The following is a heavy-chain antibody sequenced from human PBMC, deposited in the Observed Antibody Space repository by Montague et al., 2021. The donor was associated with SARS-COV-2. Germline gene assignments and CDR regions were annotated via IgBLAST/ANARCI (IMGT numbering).Heavy chain of an antibody. Sequence: SETLSLTCTVSGGSISGSNFHWGWIRQPPGKGLELIGTLYYSGATYYNPSLKSRVTTSMDTSKNQFSLKLTSAIAADTAVYYCARLRGGTPGEHWGQGALVTVSS. D-gene: IGHD2-21*01. V-gene: IGHV4-39*07. CDR2: LYYSGAT. CDR1: GGSISGSNFH. CDR3: ARLRGGTPGEH. J-gene: IGHJ4*02.